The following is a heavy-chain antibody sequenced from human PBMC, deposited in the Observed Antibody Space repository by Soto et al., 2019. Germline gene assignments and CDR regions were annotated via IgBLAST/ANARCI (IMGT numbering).Heavy chain of an antibody. Sequence: QVQLVQSGAEVKKPGSSVKVSCKASGGTFSNYAISWVRQAPGQGLEWMGGIIPIFATANYAQKFQGRVTINADESTSKAYMELSSLRSEDTAVYYCARGRYCSGGSCYSSFDIWGQGTMVTVSS. J-gene: IGHJ3*02. D-gene: IGHD2-15*01. CDR3: ARGRYCSGGSCYSSFDI. V-gene: IGHV1-69*01. CDR2: IIPIFATA. CDR1: GGTFSNYA.